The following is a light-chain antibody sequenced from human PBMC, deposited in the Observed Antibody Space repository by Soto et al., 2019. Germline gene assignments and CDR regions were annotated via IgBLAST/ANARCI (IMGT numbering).Light chain of an antibody. J-gene: IGKJ1*01. V-gene: IGKV1-27*01. Sequence: DIQMTQSPSSLSASVGDGVTIICRASQGISNYLAWYQQKPGKAPKLLIYGASTLQTGVPSRFSGSGSGTDFTLTTSSLRPEDVATYYCQKYDYVPWTFGQGTKVEIK. CDR2: GAS. CDR1: QGISNY. CDR3: QKYDYVPWT.